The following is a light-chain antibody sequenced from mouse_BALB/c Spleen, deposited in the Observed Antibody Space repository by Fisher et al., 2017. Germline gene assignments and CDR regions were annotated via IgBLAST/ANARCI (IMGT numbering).Light chain of an antibody. Sequence: DIVLTQTPASLAVSLGQRATISCRASESVDNYGISFMNWFQQKPGQPPKLLIYAASNQGSGVPSRFSGSGSGTDFTLSINSVETEDFGMYFCQQGNSWPYTFGGGTKLEIK. CDR3: QQGNSWPYT. J-gene: IGKJ2*01. V-gene: IGKV3-2*01. CDR2: AAS. CDR1: ESVDNYGISF.